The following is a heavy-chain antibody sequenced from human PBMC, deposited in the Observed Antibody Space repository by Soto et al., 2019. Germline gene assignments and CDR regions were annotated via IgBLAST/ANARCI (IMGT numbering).Heavy chain of an antibody. V-gene: IGHV1-69*15. D-gene: IGHD1-1*01. J-gene: IGHJ3*02. CDR3: AREGYTFGPGEVRGAFDI. CDR1: GGTFGSNA. Sequence: QVQLVQSGAEVRRPGSSVKVSCKASGGTFGSNAISWVRQAPGQGLEWMGNIIPIFGTINNAQKFQGRVTITADESTNTAYVELSSLRSEDTAVYYCAREGYTFGPGEVRGAFDIWGQGTMVTVSS. CDR2: IIPIFGTI.